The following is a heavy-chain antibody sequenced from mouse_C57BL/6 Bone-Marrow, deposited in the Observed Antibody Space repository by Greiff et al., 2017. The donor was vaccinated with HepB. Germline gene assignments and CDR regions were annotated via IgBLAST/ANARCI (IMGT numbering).Heavy chain of an antibody. CDR3: TRGVIVTHYYAMDY. CDR2: ISSGGDYI. D-gene: IGHD2-5*01. J-gene: IGHJ4*01. Sequence: EVKVVESGEGLVKPGGSLKLSCAASGFTFSSYAMSWVRQTPEKRLEWVAYISSGGDYIYYADTVKGRFTISRDNARNTLYLQMSSLKSEDTAMYYCTRGVIVTHYYAMDYWGQGTSVTVSS. V-gene: IGHV5-9-1*02. CDR1: GFTFSSYA.